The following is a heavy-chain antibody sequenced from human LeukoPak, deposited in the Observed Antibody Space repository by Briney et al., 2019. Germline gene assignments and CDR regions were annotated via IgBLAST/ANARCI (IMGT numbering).Heavy chain of an antibody. CDR2: ISYDGSNK. Sequence: GGSLRLSCAASGFTFSSYGMHWVRQAPGKGLEWVAVISYDGSNKYYADSVKGRFTISRDNSKNTLYLQMNSLRAEDTAVYYCAKVGGEGYCSSTSCFARVFDYWGQGTLVTVSS. V-gene: IGHV3-30*18. CDR1: GFTFSSYG. CDR3: AKVGGEGYCSSTSCFARVFDY. D-gene: IGHD2-2*01. J-gene: IGHJ4*02.